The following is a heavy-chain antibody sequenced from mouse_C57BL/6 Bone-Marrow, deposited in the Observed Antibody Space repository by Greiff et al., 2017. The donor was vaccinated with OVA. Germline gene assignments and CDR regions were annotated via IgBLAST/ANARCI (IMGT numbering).Heavy chain of an antibody. CDR2: ISDGGRSP. D-gene: IGHD2-4*01. CDR3: ARKDYDAG. Sequence: DVKLVESGGGLVKPGGSLKLSCAASGFTFSSYAMSWVRQTPETRLEWVATISDGGRSPYYPDNVKGRFTISRDHAKNNLYLQMSHLKAEDTAVYYCARKDYDAGRDQGTTLTVSS. J-gene: IGHJ2*01. V-gene: IGHV5-4*03. CDR1: GFTFSSYA.